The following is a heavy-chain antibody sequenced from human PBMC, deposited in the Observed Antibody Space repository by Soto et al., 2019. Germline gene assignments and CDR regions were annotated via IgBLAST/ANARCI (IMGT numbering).Heavy chain of an antibody. J-gene: IGHJ4*02. Sequence: PSETLSLTCTVSGGSISSGDYYWRWIRQPPGKGLEWIGYIYYSGSTYYNPSLKSRVTISVDTSKNQFSLKLSSVTAADTAVYYCASGYSSSWYVVYWGQGTLVTVSS. CDR1: GGSISSGDYY. CDR3: ASGYSSSWYVVY. D-gene: IGHD6-13*01. V-gene: IGHV4-30-4*01. CDR2: IYYSGST.